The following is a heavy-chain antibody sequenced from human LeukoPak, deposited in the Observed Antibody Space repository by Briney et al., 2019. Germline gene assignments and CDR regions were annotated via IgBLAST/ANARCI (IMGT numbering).Heavy chain of an antibody. V-gene: IGHV1-2*02. CDR2: IDANNGDT. D-gene: IGHD4-11*01. CDR3: ARDPSSVTLYFFDY. CDR1: GYTFRGNY. J-gene: IGHJ4*02. Sequence: ASVKVSCKASGYTFRGNYIHWLRQAPGRGLEWMGWIDANNGDTKSAQKFQGRVTMSRDTSISTAYMDLSSLSPDDAAVYYCARDPSSVTLYFFDYWGQGTLVTVSS.